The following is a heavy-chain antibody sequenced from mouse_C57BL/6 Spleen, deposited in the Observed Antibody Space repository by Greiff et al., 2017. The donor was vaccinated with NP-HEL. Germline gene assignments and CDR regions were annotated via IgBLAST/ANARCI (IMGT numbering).Heavy chain of an antibody. D-gene: IGHD2-4*01. CDR2: INPSSGYT. V-gene: IGHV1-7*01. CDR1: GYTFTSYW. CDR3: ARYYYDYDEDFDD. J-gene: IGHJ2*01. Sequence: VQLQQSGAELAKPGASVKLSCKASGYTFTSYWMHWVKQRPGQGLEWIGYINPSSGYTKYNQKFKDKATLTADKSSSTAYMQLSSLTYEDSAVYYCARYYYDYDEDFDDWGQGTTLTVSS.